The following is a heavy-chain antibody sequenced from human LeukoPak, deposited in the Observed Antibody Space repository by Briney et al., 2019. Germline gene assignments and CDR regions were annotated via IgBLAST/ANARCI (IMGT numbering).Heavy chain of an antibody. CDR2: MNPNSGNT. J-gene: IGHJ6*02. D-gene: IGHD6-13*01. V-gene: IGHV1-8*01. Sequence: ASVNVSCKASGYTFTSYDINWVRQATGQGLEWMGWMNPNSGNTGYAQKFQGRVTMTRNTSISTAYMELSSLRSEDTAVCYCARSGSSWYVTVADYYYGMDVWGQGTTVTVSS. CDR1: GYTFTSYD. CDR3: ARSGSSWYVTVADYYYGMDV.